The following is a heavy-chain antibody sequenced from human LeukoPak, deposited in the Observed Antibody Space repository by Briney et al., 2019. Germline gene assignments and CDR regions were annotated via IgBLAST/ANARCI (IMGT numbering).Heavy chain of an antibody. D-gene: IGHD2-21*02. V-gene: IGHV1-18*01. Sequence: GASVKVSCKASGYTFTSYGISWVRQAPGQGLEWMGWISAYNGNTNYAQKLQGRVTMTTDTSTSTAYMELRSLRSDDTAVYYCARARWAYCGGDCSHEDYWGQGTLVTVSS. CDR2: ISAYNGNT. J-gene: IGHJ4*02. CDR1: GYTFTSYG. CDR3: ARARWAYCGGDCSHEDY.